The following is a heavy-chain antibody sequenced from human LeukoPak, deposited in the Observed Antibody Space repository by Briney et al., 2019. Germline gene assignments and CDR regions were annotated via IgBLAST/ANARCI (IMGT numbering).Heavy chain of an antibody. J-gene: IGHJ4*02. CDR2: INHSGST. V-gene: IGHV4-34*01. CDR1: GGSFSGYY. D-gene: IGHD5-12*01. Sequence: ASETLSLTCAVYGGSFSGYYWSWIRQPPGKGLEWIGEINHSGSTNYNPSLKSRVTISVDTSKNQFSLKLSSVTAADTAVYYCASGYDYISYFDYWGQGTLVTVSS. CDR3: ASGYDYISYFDY.